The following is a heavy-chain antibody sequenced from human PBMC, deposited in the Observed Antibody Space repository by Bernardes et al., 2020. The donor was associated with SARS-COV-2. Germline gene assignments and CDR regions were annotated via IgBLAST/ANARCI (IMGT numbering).Heavy chain of an antibody. CDR2: FDPEDGET. CDR3: ATAPPTVTTRWFDP. J-gene: IGHJ5*02. V-gene: IGHV1-24*01. CDR1: GYTLTALS. D-gene: IGHD4-4*01. Sequence: ASVKVSCKVSGYTLTALSMHWVRQAPGKGLEWMGGFDPEDGETIYAQKFQGRVTMTEDTSTDTAYMELSSLRSEDTAVYYCATAPPTVTTRWFDPWGQGTLVTVSS.